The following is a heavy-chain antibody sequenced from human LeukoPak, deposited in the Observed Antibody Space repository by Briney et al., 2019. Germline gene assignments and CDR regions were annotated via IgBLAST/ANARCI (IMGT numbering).Heavy chain of an antibody. CDR1: GGSISSSSYY. D-gene: IGHD1-26*01. CDR2: IYYSGST. Sequence: SETLSLTCTVSGGSISSSSYYWGWIRQPPGKGLEWIGSIYYSGSTYHNPSLKSRVTISVDTSKNQFSLKLSSVTAADTAVYYCASGWYRDSFDIWGQGTMVTVSS. CDR3: ASGWYRDSFDI. V-gene: IGHV4-39*01. J-gene: IGHJ3*02.